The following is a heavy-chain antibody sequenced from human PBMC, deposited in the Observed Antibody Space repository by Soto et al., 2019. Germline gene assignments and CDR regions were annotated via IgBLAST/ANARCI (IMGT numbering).Heavy chain of an antibody. CDR1: GFTSTNYV. CDR2: ISGSGTTT. Sequence: GGSLRLCCAASGFTSTNYVMNWVRQAPGKGLEWVSSISGSGTTTFYADSVKGRFIISRDNSKNTLYLQMNSLRAEDTALYYCAKDRVGGVPDAFDIWGQGTMVTVSS. J-gene: IGHJ3*02. V-gene: IGHV3-23*01. CDR3: AKDRVGGVPDAFDI. D-gene: IGHD2-8*01.